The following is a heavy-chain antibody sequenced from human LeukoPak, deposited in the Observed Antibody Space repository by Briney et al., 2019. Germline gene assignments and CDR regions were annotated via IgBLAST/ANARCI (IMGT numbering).Heavy chain of an antibody. CDR3: ARLCKGILEWLLHNWFDP. Sequence: SETLSLTCTVSGGSISSSSYYWGWIRQPPGKGLEWIGSIYYSGSTYYNPSLKSRVTISVDTSKNQFSLKLSSVTAADTAVYYCARLCKGILEWLLHNWFDPWGQGTLVTVSS. J-gene: IGHJ5*02. CDR2: IYYSGST. D-gene: IGHD3-3*01. CDR1: GGSISSSSYY. V-gene: IGHV4-39*01.